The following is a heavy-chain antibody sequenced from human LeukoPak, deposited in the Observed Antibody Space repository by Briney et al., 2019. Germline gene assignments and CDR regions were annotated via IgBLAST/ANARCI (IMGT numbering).Heavy chain of an antibody. V-gene: IGHV4-38-2*01. J-gene: IGHJ6*04. Sequence: KPSETLSPTCAVSGYSISSGYYWGWIRQPPGKGLEWIGSIYHSGSTYYNPSLKSRVTISVDTSKNQFSLKLSSVTAADTAVYYCARGMDVWGKGTTVTVSS. CDR3: ARGMDV. CDR2: IYHSGST. CDR1: GYSISSGYY.